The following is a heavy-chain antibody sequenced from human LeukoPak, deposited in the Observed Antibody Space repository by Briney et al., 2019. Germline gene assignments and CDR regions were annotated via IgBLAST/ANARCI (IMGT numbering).Heavy chain of an antibody. D-gene: IGHD2-15*01. CDR3: ARHLLGYCSGGNCYYFDF. V-gene: IGHV4-39*01. Sequence: SETLSLTCTVSGGSISSTTYYWGWIRQPPGKGLEWIGSSYYSGSTYYNPSLKSRVTISVDTSKNQFSLKLSCVTAADTAVYYCARHLLGYCSGGNCYYFDFWGQGTLVTVSS. CDR2: SYYSGST. J-gene: IGHJ4*02. CDR1: GGSISSTTYY.